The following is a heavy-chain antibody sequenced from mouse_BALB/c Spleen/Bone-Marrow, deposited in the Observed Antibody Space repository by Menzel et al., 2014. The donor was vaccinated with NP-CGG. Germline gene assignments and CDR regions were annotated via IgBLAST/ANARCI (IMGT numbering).Heavy chain of an antibody. CDR2: ISSGGGYT. V-gene: IGHV5-6*01. Sequence: EVQGVESGGDLVEPGGSLKLSCAASGFTFSTYGMSWVRQTPDKRLEWVATISSGGGYTYYPDSVKGRFTISRDNANNTLYLQMSSLKSEDTAMYYCTRQRNWDHYAMDYWGQGTSVTVSS. CDR3: TRQRNWDHYAMDY. D-gene: IGHD4-1*01. CDR1: GFTFSTYG. J-gene: IGHJ4*01.